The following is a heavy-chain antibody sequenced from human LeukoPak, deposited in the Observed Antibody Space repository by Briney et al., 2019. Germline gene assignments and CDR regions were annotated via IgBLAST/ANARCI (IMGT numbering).Heavy chain of an antibody. V-gene: IGHV3-74*01. CDR2: INSDGSST. CDR1: GFTFSSYW. D-gene: IGHD3-10*01. J-gene: IGHJ4*02. CDR3: ACRPSDIRYYGVFDF. Sequence: GGSLRLSCAASGFTFSSYWMHWVRQAPGKGLVWVSRINSDGSSTSYADSVKGRFTISRDNAKNTLYPQMNSLRAEDTAVYYCACRPSDIRYYGVFDFWGQGSLVTVSS.